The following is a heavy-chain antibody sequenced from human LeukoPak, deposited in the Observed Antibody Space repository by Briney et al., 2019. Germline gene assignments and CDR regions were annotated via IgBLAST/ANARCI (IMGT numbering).Heavy chain of an antibody. CDR1: GFTFSSYG. V-gene: IGHV3-33*01. J-gene: IGHJ4*02. Sequence: GRSLRLSCAASGFTFSSYGMHWVRQAPGKGLEWVAVIWYDGSNKYYADSVKGRFTISRDNSKNTLYLQMNSLRAEDTAVYYCATTYSYGYGLDYWGQGTLVTVSS. D-gene: IGHD5-18*01. CDR3: ATTYSYGYGLDY. CDR2: IWYDGSNK.